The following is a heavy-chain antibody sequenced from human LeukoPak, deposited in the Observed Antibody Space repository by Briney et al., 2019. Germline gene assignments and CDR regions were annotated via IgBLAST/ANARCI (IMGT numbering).Heavy chain of an antibody. V-gene: IGHV4-59*01. CDR3: ARENYYDSSGSFDY. J-gene: IGHJ4*02. Sequence: PSETLSLTCTVSGGSISSYYWSWIRQPPGKGLEWIGYIYYSGSTNYNPSLKSRVTISVDTSKNQFSLKLSSVTAADTAVYYCARENYYDSSGSFDYWGQGTPVTVSS. CDR2: IYYSGST. D-gene: IGHD3-22*01. CDR1: GGSISSYY.